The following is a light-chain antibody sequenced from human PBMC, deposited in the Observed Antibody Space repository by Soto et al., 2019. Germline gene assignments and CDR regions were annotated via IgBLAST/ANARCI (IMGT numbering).Light chain of an antibody. J-gene: IGLJ1*01. Sequence: ALAQPASVSGSPGQSITISCTGTRTDVGGFNHVSWYQQHPGKAPKVIIYEVYNRPSGVSSRFSGSKSGNTASLTISGLQAEDEADYYCSSYTSISALDVFGTGTKVTVL. CDR1: RTDVGGFNH. CDR3: SSYTSISALDV. CDR2: EVY. V-gene: IGLV2-14*01.